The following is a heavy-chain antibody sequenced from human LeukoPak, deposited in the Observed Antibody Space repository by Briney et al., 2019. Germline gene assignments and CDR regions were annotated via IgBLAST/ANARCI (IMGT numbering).Heavy chain of an antibody. Sequence: GASVKVSCKASGYTFTTYAIHWVRQAPGQRLEWMGWINPNSGGTNYAQKFQGRVTMTRDTSISTAYMELSRLRSDDTAVYYCARDGNYYGSGSYYTDWGQGTLVTVSS. J-gene: IGHJ4*02. V-gene: IGHV1-2*02. CDR1: GYTFTTYA. CDR2: INPNSGGT. CDR3: ARDGNYYGSGSYYTD. D-gene: IGHD3-10*01.